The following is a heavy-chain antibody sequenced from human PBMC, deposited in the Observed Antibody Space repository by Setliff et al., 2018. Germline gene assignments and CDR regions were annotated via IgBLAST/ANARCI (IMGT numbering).Heavy chain of an antibody. V-gene: IGHV4-38-2*01. CDR2: IYYRGST. D-gene: IGHD7-27*01. CDR3: ATLTGDRGVDY. CDR1: GYSISSGYN. J-gene: IGHJ4*02. Sequence: SETLSLTCAVSGYSISSGYNWGWIRQPPGKGLEWIGSIYYRGSTTYNSSLKSRGSISVDTSKNQFSLNLNAVTAADTAVYYCATLTGDRGVDYWGQGRLVTVSS.